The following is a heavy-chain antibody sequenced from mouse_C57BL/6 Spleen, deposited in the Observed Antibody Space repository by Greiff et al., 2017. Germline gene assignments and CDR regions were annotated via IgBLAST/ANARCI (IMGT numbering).Heavy chain of an antibody. Sequence: EVKLMESGGGLVQPGGSLKLSCAASGFTFSDYYMYWVRQTPEKRLEWVAYISNGGGSTYYPDTVKGRFTISRDNAKNTLYLQMSRLKSEDTAMYYCARQEDGGDYFDYWGQGTTLTVSS. CDR3: ARQEDGGDYFDY. CDR2: ISNGGGST. CDR1: GFTFSDYY. J-gene: IGHJ2*01. D-gene: IGHD2-3*01. V-gene: IGHV5-12*01.